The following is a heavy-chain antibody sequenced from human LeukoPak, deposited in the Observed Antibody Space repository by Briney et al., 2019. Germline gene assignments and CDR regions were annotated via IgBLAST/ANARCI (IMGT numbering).Heavy chain of an antibody. D-gene: IGHD6-6*01. Sequence: PGKSLRLSCAASGFTFRSHGMHWVRQAPGKGLEWVGVILYDGSDSYYTDSVKGRFTLSRDNSKNTLYLQMNSLRAEDTAVYFCARDRDRSSHYFDSWGQGALVTVSP. CDR2: ILYDGSDS. CDR1: GFTFRSHG. V-gene: IGHV3-33*05. J-gene: IGHJ4*02. CDR3: ARDRDRSSHYFDS.